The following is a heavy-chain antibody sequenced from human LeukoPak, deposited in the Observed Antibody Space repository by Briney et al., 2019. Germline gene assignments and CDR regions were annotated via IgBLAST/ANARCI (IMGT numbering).Heavy chain of an antibody. CDR1: GGTFSSYA. J-gene: IGHJ6*02. D-gene: IGHD4-11*01. Sequence: GASVKVSCKASGGTFSSYAISWVRQAPGQGLEWMRRIIPIFGIANYAQKFQGRVTITADKSTSTAYMELSSLRSEDTAVYYCALGSNYPNNYYYGMDVWGQGTTVTVSS. CDR3: ALGSNYPNNYYYGMDV. CDR2: IIPIFGIA. V-gene: IGHV1-69*04.